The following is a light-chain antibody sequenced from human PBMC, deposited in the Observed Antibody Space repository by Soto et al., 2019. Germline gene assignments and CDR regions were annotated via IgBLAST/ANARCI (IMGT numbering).Light chain of an antibody. CDR3: MLYMGGGLVV. Sequence: QTVVTQEPSISVSPGGTVTLTCGLTSGSVSTTYYPSWYQQTPGQAPRTLIYSTNIRSSGVPDRFSGSILGNKAALTITGAQADGESDYHCMLYMGGGLVVFGGGTKLTVL. CDR1: SGSVSTTYY. J-gene: IGLJ2*01. V-gene: IGLV8-61*01. CDR2: STN.